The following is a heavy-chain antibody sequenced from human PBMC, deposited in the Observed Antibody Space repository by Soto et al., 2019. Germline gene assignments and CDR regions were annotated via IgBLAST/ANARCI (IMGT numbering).Heavy chain of an antibody. D-gene: IGHD6-13*01. Sequence: GSLRLSCAASGFTFRSFTMNWVRQAPGKGLEWASTISSNSAYIYYTDALRGRFTISRDNAKNSLHLQMNSLRAGDTAVYYCTRDASRDSSARGWFDPWGPGTLVTVSS. CDR2: ISSNSAYI. CDR3: TRDASRDSSARGWFDP. J-gene: IGHJ5*02. CDR1: GFTFRSFT. V-gene: IGHV3-21*01.